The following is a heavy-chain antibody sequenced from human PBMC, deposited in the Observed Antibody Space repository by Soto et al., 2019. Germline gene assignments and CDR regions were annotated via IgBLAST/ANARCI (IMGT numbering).Heavy chain of an antibody. Sequence: HLLESGGGLVQPGGSPRLSCAASGFTFSNYAMTWVRQAPGKGLEWVSVISGTGGGTNNADSAKGRFTTSRDNSKNTLYLQMNSLRAEDTAVYYCAKRAFYGSGIPNYYGMDVWGQGTAVTVSS. CDR2: ISGTGGGT. CDR1: GFTFSNYA. CDR3: AKRAFYGSGIPNYYGMDV. J-gene: IGHJ6*02. D-gene: IGHD3-10*01. V-gene: IGHV3-23*01.